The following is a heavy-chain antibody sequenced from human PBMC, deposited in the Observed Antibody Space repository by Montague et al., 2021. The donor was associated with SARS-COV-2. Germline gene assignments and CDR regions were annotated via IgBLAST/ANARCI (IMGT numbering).Heavy chain of an antibody. CDR3: ARDRIGLRLGELSLREGYYGMDV. J-gene: IGHJ6*02. V-gene: IGHV3-30-3*01. Sequence: SLRLSCAASGFTFSSYAMHWVRQAPGKGLEWVAVITYDGSNKYYXDSVKGRFTISRDNSKNTLYLQMNSLRAEDTAVYYCARDRIGLRLGELSLREGYYGMDVRGQGTTVTVYS. CDR2: ITYDGSNK. D-gene: IGHD3-16*02. CDR1: GFTFSSYA.